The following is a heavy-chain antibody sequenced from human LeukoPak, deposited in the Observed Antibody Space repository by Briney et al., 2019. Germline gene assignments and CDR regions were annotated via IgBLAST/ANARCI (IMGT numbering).Heavy chain of an antibody. CDR2: ISWNSGSI. V-gene: IGHV3-9*01. Sequence: PGRSLRLCCAASGFTFDDYAMHWVRQAAGKGLEWVSGISWNSGSIGYADSVKGRFTISRDNAKNSLYLQMNSLRAEDTALYYCAKGPMVRGVPYYFDYWGQGTLVTVSS. CDR3: AKGPMVRGVPYYFDY. D-gene: IGHD3-10*01. CDR1: GFTFDDYA. J-gene: IGHJ4*02.